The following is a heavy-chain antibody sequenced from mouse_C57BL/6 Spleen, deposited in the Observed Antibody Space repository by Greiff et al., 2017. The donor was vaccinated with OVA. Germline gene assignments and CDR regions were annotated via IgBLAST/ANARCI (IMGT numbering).Heavy chain of an antibody. CDR3: AREAMDY. J-gene: IGHJ4*01. CDR1: GYTFTSYW. Sequence: QVQLQQPGAELVKPGASVKLSCKASGYTFTSYWMQWVKQRPGQGLEWIGEIDPSDSYTNYNQKFKGKATLTVDTSSSTAYMQLSSLTSEDSAVYDCAREAMDYWGQGTSVTVSS. V-gene: IGHV1-50*01. CDR2: IDPSDSYT.